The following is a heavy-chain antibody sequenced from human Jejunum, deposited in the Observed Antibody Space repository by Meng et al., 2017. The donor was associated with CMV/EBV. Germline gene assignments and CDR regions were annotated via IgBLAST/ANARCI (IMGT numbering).Heavy chain of an antibody. Sequence: EASGFTFSSYPMHWVRQAPGKGLECLSAISGNGGDTYYAGSVRGRFTISRDNSKNTVSLQMGSLRPDDTAAYYCAREVKEGGSFDYWGQGTLVTVSS. CDR2: ISGNGGDT. V-gene: IGHV3-64*02. J-gene: IGHJ4*02. CDR3: AREVKEGGSFDY. CDR1: GFTFSSYP. D-gene: IGHD1-26*01.